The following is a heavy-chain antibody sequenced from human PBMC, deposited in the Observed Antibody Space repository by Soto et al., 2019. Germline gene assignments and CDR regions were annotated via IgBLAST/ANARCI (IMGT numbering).Heavy chain of an antibody. CDR2: IKYDGSEK. V-gene: IGHV3-7*05. CDR1: GFTFSDYW. CDR3: ARDGVAPGLYFDH. Sequence: GGSLRLSCAGSGFTFSDYWMNWVRQAPGKGLEWVASIKYDGSEKTHAGSVEGRFTISRDNAKNSVYLQMASLRAEDSAVYYCARDGVAPGLYFDHWGQGTPVTVSS. D-gene: IGHD3-3*01. J-gene: IGHJ4*02.